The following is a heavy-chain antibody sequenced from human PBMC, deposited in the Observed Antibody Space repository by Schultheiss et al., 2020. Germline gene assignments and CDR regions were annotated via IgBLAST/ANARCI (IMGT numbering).Heavy chain of an antibody. Sequence: WGSLRLSCAGSRFTFRRSDMHWVRQPPGKGLEWVAVISYDGSNKYYADSVKGRFTISRDNSKNTLYLQMNSLRADDTAVYYCARIMTTVTNSDYWGRGTLVTVAS. CDR3: ARIMTTVTNSDY. V-gene: IGHV3-30*03. CDR1: RFTFRRSD. J-gene: IGHJ4*02. CDR2: ISYDGSNK. D-gene: IGHD4-17*01.